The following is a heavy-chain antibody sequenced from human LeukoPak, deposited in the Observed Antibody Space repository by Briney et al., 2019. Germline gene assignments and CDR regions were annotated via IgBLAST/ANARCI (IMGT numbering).Heavy chain of an antibody. V-gene: IGHV4-59*11. D-gene: IGHD2-2*01. CDR1: GGSISSHY. J-gene: IGHJ4*02. Sequence: PSETLSLTCTVSGGSISSHYWSWIRQPPGKGLEWIGYIYYSGSTNYNPSLKSRVTISVDTSKNQFSLKLSSVTAEDTAVYYCARGPGYCSRASCSALAVGYWGQGTLVTVSS. CDR3: ARGPGYCSRASCSALAVGY. CDR2: IYYSGST.